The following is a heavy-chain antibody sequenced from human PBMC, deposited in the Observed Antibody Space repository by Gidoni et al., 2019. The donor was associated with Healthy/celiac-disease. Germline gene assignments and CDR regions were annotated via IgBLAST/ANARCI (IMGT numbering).Heavy chain of an antibody. Sequence: QVQLVESGGGVVQPGRSLRLACAASGFTFSSYAMHWGSQAPGKGREWVAFISDDGSNKYYADSVKGRFTISRDNSKNTLYLQMNSLRAEDTAVYYCARDLKGYYDSSGSTGYWGQGTLVTVSS. D-gene: IGHD3-22*01. V-gene: IGHV3-30-3*01. J-gene: IGHJ4*02. CDR1: GFTFSSYA. CDR3: ARDLKGYYDSSGSTGY. CDR2: ISDDGSNK.